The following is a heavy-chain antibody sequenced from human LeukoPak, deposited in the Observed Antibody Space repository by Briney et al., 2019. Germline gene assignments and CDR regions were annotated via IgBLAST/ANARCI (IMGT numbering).Heavy chain of an antibody. CDR3: ARHDPGGSTLAV. Sequence: SETLSLTCAVYGGSISGYYWSWIRQPAGEGLEWIGEINHSGSTNYNPSLKSRVTMSVDTSKNRFSLKLSSVTAADTAVYYCARHDPGGSTLAVWGQGTLVTVSS. CDR1: GGSISGYY. D-gene: IGHD3-16*01. V-gene: IGHV4-34*01. CDR2: INHSGST. J-gene: IGHJ4*02.